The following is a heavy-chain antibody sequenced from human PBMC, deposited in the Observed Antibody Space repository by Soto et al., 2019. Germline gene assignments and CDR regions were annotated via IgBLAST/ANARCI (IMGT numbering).Heavy chain of an antibody. CDR3: ARLSDYDSSGYYYYFDY. V-gene: IGHV4-31*03. CDR1: GGSISSGGYY. D-gene: IGHD3-22*01. CDR2: IYYSGST. J-gene: IGHJ4*02. Sequence: PSETLSLTCTVSGGSISSGGYYWSWIRQHPGKGLEWIGYIYYSGSTYYNPSLKSRVTISVDTSKNQFSLKLSSVTAADTAVYYCARLSDYDSSGYYYYFDYWGQGTRVTVSS.